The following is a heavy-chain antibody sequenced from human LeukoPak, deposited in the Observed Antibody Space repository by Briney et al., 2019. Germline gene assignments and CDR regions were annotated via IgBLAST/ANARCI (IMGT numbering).Heavy chain of an antibody. CDR1: GGSISSYY. V-gene: IGHV4-59*01. CDR3: ARAYYGTDV. CDR2: IYYSGSN. Sequence: PSETLSLTCTVSGGSISSYYWSWIRQPPGKGLEWIGYIYYSGSNNYNPSLKSRVTISVDTSNNHFPLKLSSVTAADTAVYYCARAYYGTDVWGQGTTVTVSS. J-gene: IGHJ6*02.